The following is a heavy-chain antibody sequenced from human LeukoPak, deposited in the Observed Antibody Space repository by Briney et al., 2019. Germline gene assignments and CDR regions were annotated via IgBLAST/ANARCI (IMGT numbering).Heavy chain of an antibody. CDR3: ARHLAKAGTDY. D-gene: IGHD6-13*01. Sequence: GESLKISCKASGYSFTNYWIGWVRQMPGKGLEWMGIIYPGDSDTRYSPPFQGQVTISADKSISTAYLQWSSLKASDTAMYYCARHLAKAGTDYWGQGTLVTVSS. CDR1: GYSFTNYW. CDR2: IYPGDSDT. V-gene: IGHV5-51*01. J-gene: IGHJ4*02.